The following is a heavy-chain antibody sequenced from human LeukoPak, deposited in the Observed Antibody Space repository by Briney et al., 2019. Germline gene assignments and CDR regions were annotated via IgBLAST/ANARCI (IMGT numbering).Heavy chain of an antibody. V-gene: IGHV5-51*01. CDR2: FYPAASDT. CDR1: GYHFTSYW. CDR3: ARGLQPDTFDY. Sequence: GAPLKISCKGSGYHFTSYWIGGVRQMPGKGLEWMGIFYPAASDTRYSPSFQGQVTISAAKSISTAYLQWSSLKASDTAMYYCARGLQPDTFDYWGQGTLVTVSS. J-gene: IGHJ4*02. D-gene: IGHD1-1*01.